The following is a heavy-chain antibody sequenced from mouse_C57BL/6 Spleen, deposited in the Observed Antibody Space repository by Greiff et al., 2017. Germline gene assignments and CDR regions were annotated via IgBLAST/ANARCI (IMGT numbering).Heavy chain of an antibody. Sequence: EVQLVESGGGLVQPKGSLKLSCAASGFTFNTYAMHWVRQAPGKGLEWVARIRSKSSNYATYYADSVKDRFTISRDDSQSMLYLQMNNLKTEDTARYYCVRGGHYYGSSSYAMDYWGQGASVTVSS. V-gene: IGHV10-3*01. CDR1: GFTFNTYA. J-gene: IGHJ4*01. CDR3: VRGGHYYGSSSYAMDY. CDR2: IRSKSSNYAT. D-gene: IGHD1-1*01.